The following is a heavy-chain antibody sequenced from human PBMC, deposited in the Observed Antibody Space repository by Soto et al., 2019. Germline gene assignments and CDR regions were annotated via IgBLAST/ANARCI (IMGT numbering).Heavy chain of an antibody. V-gene: IGHV1-69*02. D-gene: IGHD2-15*01. J-gene: IGHJ5*02. CDR2: IIPILGIA. Sequence: QVQLVQSGAEVKKPGSSVKVSCKASGGTFSSYTISWVRQAPGQGLECMGRIIPILGIANYAQKFQGRVTITADKSTSTAYMALSSLRSEDTAVYYCARAPVVVAATPDWFDPWGQGTLVTVSS. CDR1: GGTFSSYT. CDR3: ARAPVVVAATPDWFDP.